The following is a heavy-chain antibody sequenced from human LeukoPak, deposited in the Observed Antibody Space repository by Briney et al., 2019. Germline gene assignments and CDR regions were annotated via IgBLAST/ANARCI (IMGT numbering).Heavy chain of an antibody. D-gene: IGHD2/OR15-2a*01. V-gene: IGHV3-23*01. CDR2: ISNNGGYT. CDR3: ARVPPHGLSKNYFDY. J-gene: IGHJ4*02. Sequence: GGSLRLSCAASGFTFSSSAMSWVRQAPGKGLEWVSAISNNGGYTYYADSVQGRFTISRDNSKSTLCLQMNSLRAEDTAVYYCARVPPHGLSKNYFDYWGQGALVTVSS. CDR1: GFTFSSSA.